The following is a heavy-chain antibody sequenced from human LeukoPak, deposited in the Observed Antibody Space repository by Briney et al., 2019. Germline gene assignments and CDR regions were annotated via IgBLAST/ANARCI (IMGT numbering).Heavy chain of an antibody. V-gene: IGHV1-8*01. D-gene: IGHD3-22*01. CDR3: ARGFRSDSSGRKFDC. Sequence: ASVKVSCKASGYTFTTYDINWVRQATGQGLEWMGWMNPHSGNTGYAQNFQGRVTMTRNTSIGTAYMELSSLRSGDTAVYYCARGFRSDSSGRKFDCWGQGTLVTVSS. J-gene: IGHJ4*02. CDR1: GYTFTTYD. CDR2: MNPHSGNT.